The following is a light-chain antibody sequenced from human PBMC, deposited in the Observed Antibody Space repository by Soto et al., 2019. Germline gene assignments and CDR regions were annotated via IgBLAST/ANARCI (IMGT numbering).Light chain of an antibody. J-gene: IGKJ1*01. CDR3: QQYGTGA. V-gene: IGKV3-20*01. CDR1: QSVSSSY. CDR2: GAS. Sequence: EIVLTQSPGTLSLSPGERATLSCRASQSVSSSYLAWYQQKPGQAPRLLIYGASSRATGIPDRFSGSGSGTDFTLTISRLEPEDFAVYYCQQYGTGAFGQGTKVDI.